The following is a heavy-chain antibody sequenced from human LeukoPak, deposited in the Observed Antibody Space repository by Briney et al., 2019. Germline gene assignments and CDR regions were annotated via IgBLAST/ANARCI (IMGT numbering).Heavy chain of an antibody. V-gene: IGHV1-69*02. CDR1: GGTFSSYT. J-gene: IGHJ6*02. CDR2: IVPILGIA. D-gene: IGHD4-11*01. Sequence: SVKVSCKASGGTFSSYTISWVRQAPGQGLEWMGRIVPILGIANYAQKFQGRVTITADKSTSTAYMELSSLRSEDTAVYYCASPDLGDYSNSPQGYGMDVWGQGTTVTVSS. CDR3: ASPDLGDYSNSPQGYGMDV.